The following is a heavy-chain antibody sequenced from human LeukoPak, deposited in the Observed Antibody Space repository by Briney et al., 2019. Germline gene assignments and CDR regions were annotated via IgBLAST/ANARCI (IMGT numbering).Heavy chain of an antibody. CDR3: AKNLVVPAATEFEP. V-gene: IGHV3-23*01. D-gene: IGHD2-2*01. CDR1: GFTFSTYV. CDR2: ITGSGGST. Sequence: GGSLRLSCAASGFTFSTYVVNWVRQAPRKGLEWVSTITGSGGSTYYADSVKGRFTISRDNSKNTLYLQMNSLRAEDTAVYYCAKNLVVPAATEFEPWGQGTLVTVSS. J-gene: IGHJ5*02.